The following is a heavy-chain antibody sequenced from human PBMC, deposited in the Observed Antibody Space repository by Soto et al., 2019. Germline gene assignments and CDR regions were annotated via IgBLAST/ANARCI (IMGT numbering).Heavy chain of an antibody. D-gene: IGHD5-18*01. CDR1: GGTFYTYT. CDR3: ARIPRYSFPTSDDLDS. J-gene: IGHJ4*02. V-gene: IGHV1-69*13. CDR2: ITPIYPTT. Sequence: SVKVSCKAFGGTFYTYTFSWVRQAPGQGLEWMGSITPIYPTTNYAEKFQGRLTVTADGSTNTAYMELNSLTSDDTAVYYCARIPRYSFPTSDDLDSWGQGTLVTVSS.